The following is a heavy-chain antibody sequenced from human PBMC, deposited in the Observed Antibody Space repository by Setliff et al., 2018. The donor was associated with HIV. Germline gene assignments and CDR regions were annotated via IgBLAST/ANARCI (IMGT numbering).Heavy chain of an antibody. J-gene: IGHJ5*02. CDR2: IYHSGST. CDR1: GGSFSGYY. D-gene: IGHD6-13*01. Sequence: PSETLSLTCAVYGGSFSGYYWSWIRRPPGKGLEWIGEIYHSGSTNYNPSLKSRVTISVDKSKNQFSLKLSSVTAADTAVYYCARVNSRNWFDPWGQGTLVTVSS. V-gene: IGHV4-34*01. CDR3: ARVNSRNWFDP.